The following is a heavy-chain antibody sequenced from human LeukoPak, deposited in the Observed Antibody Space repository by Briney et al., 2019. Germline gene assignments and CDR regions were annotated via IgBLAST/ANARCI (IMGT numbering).Heavy chain of an antibody. V-gene: IGHV1-2*02. CDR3: ASLIWFGEPFDY. J-gene: IGHJ4*02. CDR1: GYTFTGYY. Sequence: REASVKVSCKASGYTFTGYYMHWVRQAPGQGLGWIGWINPNSGVTNYAQKFQGRVTMSRDTSISTAYMELSRLRADDTAVYYCASLIWFGEPFDYWGQGTLVTVSS. D-gene: IGHD3-10*01. CDR2: INPNSGVT.